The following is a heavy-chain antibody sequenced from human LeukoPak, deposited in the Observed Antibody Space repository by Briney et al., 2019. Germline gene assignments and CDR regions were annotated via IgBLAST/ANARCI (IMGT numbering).Heavy chain of an antibody. CDR1: GVSISSSSYY. D-gene: IGHD3-10*01. V-gene: IGHV4-39*07. J-gene: IGHJ6*03. Sequence: SETLSLTCTVSGVSISSSSYYWGWIRQPPGKGLEWIGSIYYSGSTYYNPSLKSRVTISVDTSKNQFSLKLSSVTAADTAVYYCARVGPRSTQIWFGAYYMDVWGKGTTVTVSS. CDR2: IYYSGST. CDR3: ARVGPRSTQIWFGAYYMDV.